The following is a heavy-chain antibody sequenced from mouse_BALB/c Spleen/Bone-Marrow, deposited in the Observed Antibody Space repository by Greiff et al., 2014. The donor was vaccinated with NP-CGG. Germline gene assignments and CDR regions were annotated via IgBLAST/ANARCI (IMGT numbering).Heavy chain of an antibody. D-gene: IGHD2-2*01. CDR3: ARERYGYDGWYFDV. CDR2: IAPGSGST. V-gene: IGHV1S41*01. J-gene: IGHJ1*01. CDR1: GYTSTNYW. Sequence: DLVKPGASVKLSCKAYGYTSTNYWINWIKQRPGQGLEWIGRIAPGSGSTYYNEMFKGKTTLTVDTSSSTAYIQLSSLSSEDSDVYFCARERYGYDGWYFDVWGAGTTVTVSS.